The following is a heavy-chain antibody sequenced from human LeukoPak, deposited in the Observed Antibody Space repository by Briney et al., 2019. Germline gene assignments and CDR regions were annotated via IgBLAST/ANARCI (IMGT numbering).Heavy chain of an antibody. CDR1: GFTFSSYG. CDR3: AKDQLSYDSSGYADY. D-gene: IGHD3-22*01. J-gene: IGHJ4*02. V-gene: IGHV3-30*18. CDR2: ISYDGSNK. Sequence: GGSLRLSCAVSGFTFSSYGMHWVRQAPGKGLEWVAVISYDGSNKYYADSVKGRFTISRDNSKNTLYLQMNSLRAEDTAVYYCAKDQLSYDSSGYADYWGQGTLVTVSS.